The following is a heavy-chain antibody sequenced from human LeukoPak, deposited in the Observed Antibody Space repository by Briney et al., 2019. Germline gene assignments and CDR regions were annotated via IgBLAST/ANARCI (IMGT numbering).Heavy chain of an antibody. Sequence: GSLRLSCAASGFTFSSYSMNWVRQAPGKGLEWVSYISSSSSTIYYADSVKGRFTISRDNAKNSLYLQMNSLRAEDTAVYYCARIFQGYSSGWYPDAFDIWGQGTMVTVSS. CDR2: ISSSSSTI. D-gene: IGHD6-19*01. CDR1: GFTFSSYS. J-gene: IGHJ3*02. V-gene: IGHV3-48*01. CDR3: ARIFQGYSSGWYPDAFDI.